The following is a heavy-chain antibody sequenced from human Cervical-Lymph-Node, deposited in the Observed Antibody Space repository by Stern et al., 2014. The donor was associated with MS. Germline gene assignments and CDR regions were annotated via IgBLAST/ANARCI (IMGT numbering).Heavy chain of an antibody. Sequence: QVQLQESGPGLVKPSQTLSLTCTVSGDSLSNGGYYWSWIRQHREKGLEWIWYVYYTGYTYYNPSLKSRVTMSMDTSENQFSLRLTSVTAADTAVYYCARGPNPYDYSNFWGTWFDPWGRGTRVTVSS. CDR1: GDSLSNGGYY. V-gene: IGHV4-31*03. D-gene: IGHD4-11*01. CDR2: VYYTGYT. CDR3: ARGPNPYDYSNFWGTWFDP. J-gene: IGHJ5*02.